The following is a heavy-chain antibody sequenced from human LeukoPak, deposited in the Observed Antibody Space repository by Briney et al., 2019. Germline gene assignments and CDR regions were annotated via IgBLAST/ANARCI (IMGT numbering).Heavy chain of an antibody. CDR2: ISGSGGSA. Sequence: GGSLRLSCAVSGITLSNYGMSWVRQAPGKGLEWVAGISGSGGSANYAESVKGRFTISRDNSKNTLYLQMNSLRAEDTAVYYCAKDWEASGSYGAYYFDYWGQGTLVTVSS. J-gene: IGHJ4*02. D-gene: IGHD1-26*01. CDR3: AKDWEASGSYGAYYFDY. CDR1: GITLSNYG. V-gene: IGHV3-23*01.